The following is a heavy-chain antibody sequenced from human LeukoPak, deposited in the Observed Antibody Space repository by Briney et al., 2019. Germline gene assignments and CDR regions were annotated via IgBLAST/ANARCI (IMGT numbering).Heavy chain of an antibody. CDR3: ARDDNWNDGRGLDD. CDR2: IYGGGNT. J-gene: IGHJ4*02. V-gene: IGHV3-53*01. D-gene: IGHD1-1*01. Sequence: GGSLRLSCAASGFSVSTNYLTWVRQAPGKGLEWVSIIYGGGNTYYAGSVKGRFIISRDSSKNTLYLQMSSLRAEDTAVYYCARDDNWNDGRGLDDWGQGTLVTVSS. CDR1: GFSVSTNY.